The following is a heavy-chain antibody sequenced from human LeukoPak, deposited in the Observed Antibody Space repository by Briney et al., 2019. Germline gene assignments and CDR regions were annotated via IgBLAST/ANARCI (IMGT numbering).Heavy chain of an antibody. CDR1: GYTFINYG. V-gene: IGHV1-18*01. CDR3: ARVIPQGPYYYHGMDV. CDR2: ISADNGNT. Sequence: ASVKVSCKASGYTFINYGIICVRQAPGQGLEWMGWISADNGNTNYAQKLQDRVTMTTNTSTSTAYMELRSLRSDDTALYYCARVIPQGPYYYHGMDVWGQGTTVTVSS. J-gene: IGHJ6*02. D-gene: IGHD3-16*01.